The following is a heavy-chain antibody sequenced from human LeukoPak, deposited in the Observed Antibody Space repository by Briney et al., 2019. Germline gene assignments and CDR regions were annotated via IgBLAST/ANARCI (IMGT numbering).Heavy chain of an antibody. CDR2: INSDGSST. D-gene: IGHD6-13*01. CDR3: ARALRAGFDY. V-gene: IGHV3-74*01. Sequence: GGSLRLSCAASGFTFSSYWMHWVCRAPGKGPVWVSRINSDGSSTSYADSVKGRFTISRDNAKNTLYLQMNSLRAEDTAMYYCARALRAGFDYWGQGTLVTVSS. J-gene: IGHJ4*02. CDR1: GFTFSSYW.